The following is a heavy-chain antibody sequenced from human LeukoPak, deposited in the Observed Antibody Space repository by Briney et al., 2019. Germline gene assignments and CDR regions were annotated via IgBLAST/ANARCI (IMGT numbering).Heavy chain of an antibody. CDR2: INSDGSST. CDR3: ARSPPVVYVDY. J-gene: IGHJ4*02. V-gene: IGHV3-74*01. D-gene: IGHD2-8*02. Sequence: QSGGSLRLSCAASGFTFSSYWMHWVRQAPGKGLVWVSRINSDGSSTSYADSVKGRFTISRDNAKNTLYLQMNSLRAEDTAVHYCARSPPVVYVDYWGQGTLVTVSS. CDR1: GFTFSSYW.